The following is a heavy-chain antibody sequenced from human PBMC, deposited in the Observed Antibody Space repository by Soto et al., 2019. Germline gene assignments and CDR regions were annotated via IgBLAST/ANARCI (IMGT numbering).Heavy chain of an antibody. CDR1: GFTVSSNY. Sequence: EVQLVESGGGLVQPGGSLRLSCAAAGFTVSSNYMIWVRQSPGKGLEWVSVIYSGGSTYYADSVKGRFTISRDNSKNTLYLNMNSLRAEDKAVYYCARGYCSSTSCYAGGFYYYMDVWGKGTPVTVSS. CDR3: ARGYCSSTSCYAGGFYYYMDV. V-gene: IGHV3-66*01. CDR2: IYSGGST. D-gene: IGHD2-2*01. J-gene: IGHJ6*03.